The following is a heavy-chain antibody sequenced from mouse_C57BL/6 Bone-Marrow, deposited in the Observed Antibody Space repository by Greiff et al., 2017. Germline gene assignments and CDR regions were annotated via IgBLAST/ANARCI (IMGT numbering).Heavy chain of an antibody. CDR2: ISDGGSYT. Sequence: EVKLVESGGGLVKPGGSLKLSCAASGFTFSSYAMSWVRQTPEKRLEWVATISDGGSYTYYPDNVKGRFTISRDNAKNNLYLQMSHLKSEDTAMYYCARDLGTTVVAPDVWGTGTTVTVSS. D-gene: IGHD1-1*01. CDR1: GFTFSSYA. V-gene: IGHV5-4*01. CDR3: ARDLGTTVVAPDV. J-gene: IGHJ1*03.